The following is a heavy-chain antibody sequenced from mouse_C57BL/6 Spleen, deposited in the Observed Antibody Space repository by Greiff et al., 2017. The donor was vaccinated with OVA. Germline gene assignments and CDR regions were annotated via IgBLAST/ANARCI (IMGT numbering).Heavy chain of an antibody. CDR1: GYTFTSYW. CDR3: ARGGGRMDY. CDR2: IDPSDSYT. J-gene: IGHJ4*01. Sequence: QVQLQQPGAELVRPGTSVKLSCKASGYTFTSYWMHWVKQRPGQGLEWIGVIDPSDSYTNYNQKFKGKATLTVDTSSSTAYMQLSSLTSEDSAVYYCARGGGRMDYWGQGTSVTVPS. D-gene: IGHD1-1*02. V-gene: IGHV1-59*01.